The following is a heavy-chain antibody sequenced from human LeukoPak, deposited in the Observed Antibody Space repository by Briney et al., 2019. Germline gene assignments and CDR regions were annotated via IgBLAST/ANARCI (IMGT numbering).Heavy chain of an antibody. CDR1: VFTFSRYG. Sequence: GGSLRLSCPPSVFTFSRYGMHWARQAPGKGMEGVAFIRYDGSNKYYTDSEKGRFTISRDNSKNTLYLQINSLRAEDTAVYYCAKDLAYIAARRTDYWGQGNLVTVSA. V-gene: IGHV3-30*02. CDR2: IRYDGSNK. D-gene: IGHD6-6*01. CDR3: AKDLAYIAARRTDY. J-gene: IGHJ4*02.